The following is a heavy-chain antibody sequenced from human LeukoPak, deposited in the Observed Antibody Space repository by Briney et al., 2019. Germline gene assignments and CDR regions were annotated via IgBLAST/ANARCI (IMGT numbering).Heavy chain of an antibody. V-gene: IGHV3-23*01. CDR1: GFTFSISA. CDR2: ISDSGGST. J-gene: IGHJ4*02. Sequence: QPGGSLRLSCAASGFTFSISAMSWVRQAPGKGLEWVSGISDSGGSTFYADSVKGRFTISRDNSKNTLYLQMNSLRAEDTAVYYCTGALNYYGSGDYWGQGTLVTVSS. CDR3: TGALNYYGSGDY. D-gene: IGHD3-10*01.